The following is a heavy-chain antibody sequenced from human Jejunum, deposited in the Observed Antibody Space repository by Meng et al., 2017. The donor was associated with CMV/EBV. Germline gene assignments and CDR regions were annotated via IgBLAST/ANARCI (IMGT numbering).Heavy chain of an antibody. D-gene: IGHD3-10*01. V-gene: IGHV3-20*03. CDR1: VEDYG. CDR2: INWNGGST. Sequence: VEDYGMSWVRQAPGKGLEWVSGINWNGGSTGYADSVKGRFTISRDNAKNSLYLQMNSLRAEDTALYYCARDRVRGVIIALYGMDVWGQGTTVTVSS. CDR3: ARDRVRGVIIALYGMDV. J-gene: IGHJ6*02.